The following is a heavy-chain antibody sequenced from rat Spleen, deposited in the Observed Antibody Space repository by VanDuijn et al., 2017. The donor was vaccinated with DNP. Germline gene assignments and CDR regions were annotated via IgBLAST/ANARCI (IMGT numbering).Heavy chain of an antibody. CDR2: ISDDGGST. V-gene: IGHV5-22*01. D-gene: IGHD1-11*01. CDR3: ARWTTGQYFDY. J-gene: IGHJ2*01. Sequence: EVQLVESGGGLVQPGRSLKLSCAGSGCSFSDSYVAWVRQAPTKGLELVAYISDDGGSTYYGDSVRGRFTISRDNAKSNLYLQMDSLKSEDMATYYCARWTTGQYFDYWGQGVMVTVSS. CDR1: GCSFSDSY.